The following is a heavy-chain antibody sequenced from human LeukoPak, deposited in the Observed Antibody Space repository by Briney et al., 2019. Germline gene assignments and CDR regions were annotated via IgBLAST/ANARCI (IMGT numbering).Heavy chain of an antibody. CDR2: VNGDGSSR. CDR1: GFTFSSHW. CDR3: ARSPQEGDYDFWSGFNYYFDD. V-gene: IGHV3-74*01. D-gene: IGHD3-3*01. J-gene: IGHJ4*02. Sequence: GGSLRLSCAASGFTFSSHWMHWVRQVPGKGVVWVSRVNGDGSSRSYADSVEGRFTTSRDNAKNTLYLQMNSLRAEDTAVYYCARSPQEGDYDFWSGFNYYFDDWGQGTLVSVSS.